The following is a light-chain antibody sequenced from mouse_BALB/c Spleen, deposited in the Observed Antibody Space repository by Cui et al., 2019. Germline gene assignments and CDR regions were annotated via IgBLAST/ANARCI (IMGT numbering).Light chain of an antibody. CDR3: QQYNSYPLK. J-gene: IGKJ5*01. Sequence: DIVMTQSQKFMSTSVGDRVSVTCKASQNVGTNVAWYQQKPGQSPKALIYSASYRYSGVPDRFTGSGSGTDFTLTISNVQSEDLAEYFCQQYNSYPLKFGAGTKLELK. V-gene: IGKV6-15*01. CDR1: QNVGTN. CDR2: SAS.